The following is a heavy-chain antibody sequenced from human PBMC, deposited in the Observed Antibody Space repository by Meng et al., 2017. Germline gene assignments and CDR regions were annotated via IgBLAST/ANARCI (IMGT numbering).Heavy chain of an antibody. D-gene: IGHD3-16*02. Sequence: GESLKISCKGSGYSFTSYWIGWVRQMPGKGLEWMGIIYPGDSDTRYSPSFQGQVTISADKSISTAYLQWSSLKASDTAMYYCARRRSYVWGSYRYFALDIWGQGTMVTVSS. CDR2: IYPGDSDT. CDR1: GYSFTSYW. J-gene: IGHJ3*02. V-gene: IGHV5-51*01. CDR3: ARRRSYVWGSYRYFALDI.